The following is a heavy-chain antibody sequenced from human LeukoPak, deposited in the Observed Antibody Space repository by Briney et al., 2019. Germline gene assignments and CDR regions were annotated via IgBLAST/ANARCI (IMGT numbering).Heavy chain of an antibody. D-gene: IGHD2-15*01. CDR2: IIDVGGT. CDR1: GSTLTEHA. CDR3: AKDYCRGGNCPLPFFDS. Sequence: GGSLRLSCAVSGSTLTEHAWSWVRQAPGEGLEWVSGIIDVGGTYYADSVKGRFTISRDSSKNTLYLQMNNLRAEDTATYYCAKDYCRGGNCPLPFFDSWGQEPWSPSPQ. J-gene: IGHJ4*01. V-gene: IGHV3-23*01.